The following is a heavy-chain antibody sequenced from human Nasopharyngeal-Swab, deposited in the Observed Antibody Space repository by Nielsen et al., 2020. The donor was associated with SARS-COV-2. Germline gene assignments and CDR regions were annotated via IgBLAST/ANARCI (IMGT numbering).Heavy chain of an antibody. Sequence: ASVKVSCKASGYTFTNYGISWVRQAPGEGLEWMGWSSVYNGNTNYGQRVQGRVTMTTATSTNTAYMELRSLRSDDTAVYYCARVTWQLVGYYYYYGMDVWGQGTTVTVSS. CDR2: SSVYNGNT. CDR1: GYTFTNYG. D-gene: IGHD1-26*01. V-gene: IGHV1-18*01. CDR3: ARVTWQLVGYYYYYGMDV. J-gene: IGHJ6*02.